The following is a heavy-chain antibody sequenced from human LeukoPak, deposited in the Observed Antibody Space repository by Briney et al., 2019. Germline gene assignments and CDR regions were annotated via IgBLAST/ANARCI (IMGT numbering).Heavy chain of an antibody. CDR3: ARDLSAGGSPEGKNTFDI. CDR2: INPNSGGT. V-gene: IGHV1-2*04. Sequence: ASVKVSCKASGCTFTGYYMHWVRQAPGQGLEWMGWINPNSGGTNYAQKFQGWVTMTRDTSISTAYMELSRLRSDDTAVYYCARDLSAGGSPEGKNTFDIWGQGTMVTVSS. D-gene: IGHD6-13*01. CDR1: GCTFTGYY. J-gene: IGHJ3*02.